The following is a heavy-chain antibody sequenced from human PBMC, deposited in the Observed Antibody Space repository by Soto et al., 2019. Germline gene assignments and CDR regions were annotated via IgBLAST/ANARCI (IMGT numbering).Heavy chain of an antibody. CDR2: INHSGST. V-gene: IGHV4-34*01. CDR1: GGSFSGYY. D-gene: IGHD3-9*01. CDR3: AREVGRRLAGV. J-gene: IGHJ6*04. Sequence: SETLSLTCAVYGGSFSGYYWSWIRQPPGKGLEWIGEINHSGSTNYNPSLKSRVTISVDTSKNQFSLKLSSVTAADTAVYYCAREVGRRLAGVWGKGTTVTVSS.